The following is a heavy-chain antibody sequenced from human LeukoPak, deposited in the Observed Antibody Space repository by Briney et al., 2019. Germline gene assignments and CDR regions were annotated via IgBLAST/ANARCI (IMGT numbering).Heavy chain of an antibody. D-gene: IGHD3-3*01. CDR2: ISAYNGDT. J-gene: IGHJ5*02. V-gene: IGHV1-18*01. CDR1: GYTFTNYG. Sequence: ASVKVSCKASGYTFTNYGISWVRQAPGQGLEWMGWISAYNGDTSYSQKLQGRVTMTTDTSTSAAYMELRSLRSDDSAVYYCARGGLGNYDFWSGRPYNWFDPWGQGTLVTVSS. CDR3: ARGGLGNYDFWSGRPYNWFDP.